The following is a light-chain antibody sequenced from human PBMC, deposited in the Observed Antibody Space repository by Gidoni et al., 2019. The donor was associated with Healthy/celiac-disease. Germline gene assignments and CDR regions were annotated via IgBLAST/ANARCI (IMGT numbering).Light chain of an antibody. J-gene: IGKJ2*01. CDR2: AAS. CDR1: QSISSY. CDR3: QQSYSTPYT. Sequence: DIQMTQSPSYLSASVGERVTITCRASQSISSYLNWYQQKPGKAPKLLIYAASSLQSGVPSRFSGSGSGTDFTLTISSLQPEDFATYYCQQSYSTPYTFGQGTKLEIK. V-gene: IGKV1-39*01.